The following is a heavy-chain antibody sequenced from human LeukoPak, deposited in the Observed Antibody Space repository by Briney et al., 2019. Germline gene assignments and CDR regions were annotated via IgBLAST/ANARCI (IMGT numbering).Heavy chain of an antibody. V-gene: IGHV3-48*03. CDR1: GFTFSSYE. CDR2: ISGSGSTI. CDR3: ARAVTTYPPNWFDP. Sequence: GGSLRLSCAASGFTFSSYEMNWVRQAPGKGLEWVSYISGSGSTIYYADSVKGRFTISRDNAKNSLYLQMNSLRAEDTALYYCARAVTTYPPNWFDPWGQGTLVTVSS. J-gene: IGHJ5*02. D-gene: IGHD1/OR15-1a*01.